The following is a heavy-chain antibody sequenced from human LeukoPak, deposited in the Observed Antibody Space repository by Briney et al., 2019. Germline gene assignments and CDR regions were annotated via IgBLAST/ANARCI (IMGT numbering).Heavy chain of an antibody. V-gene: IGHV5-51*01. D-gene: IGHD6-19*01. CDR1: GYSFTNYW. J-gene: IGHJ4*02. CDR2: IYPGDSDT. Sequence: GESLKISCKGSGYSFTNYWIGWVRQLPGKGLEWMGIIYPGDSDTRYSPSFQGQDTISADKSISTAYLQWSSLKASDTAMYYCARPHSGWGGEFDYWGQGTLVTVSS. CDR3: ARPHSGWGGEFDY.